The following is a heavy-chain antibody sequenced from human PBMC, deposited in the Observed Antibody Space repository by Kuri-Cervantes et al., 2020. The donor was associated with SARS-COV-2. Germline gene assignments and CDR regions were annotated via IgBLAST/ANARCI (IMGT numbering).Heavy chain of an antibody. J-gene: IGHJ6*02. Sequence: GESLKISCAASGFTISTYWMHWVRQAPGKGLEWVSSISSSSSYIYYADSVKGRFTISRDNAKNSLYLQMNSLRAEETAVYYCARDLNWNVNYYYGMDVWGQGTTVTVSS. CDR1: GFTISTYW. CDR2: ISSSSSYI. CDR3: ARDLNWNVNYYYGMDV. V-gene: IGHV3-21*01. D-gene: IGHD1-1*01.